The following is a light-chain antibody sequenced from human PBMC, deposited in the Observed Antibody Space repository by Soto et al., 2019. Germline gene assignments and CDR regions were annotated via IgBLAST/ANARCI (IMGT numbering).Light chain of an antibody. J-gene: IGKJ4*01. V-gene: IGKV1-9*01. CDR3: QQLNSYPLT. CDR1: QAITGN. CDR2: AAS. Sequence: IKLTKPPSSRSASVEDRVTITGRASQAITGNLPWYKPKQGKPPNLLIYAASTLKSGVPSRFSGSGSGTDFTLTISSLQPEDFATYYCQQLNSYPLTFGGGTKVEIK.